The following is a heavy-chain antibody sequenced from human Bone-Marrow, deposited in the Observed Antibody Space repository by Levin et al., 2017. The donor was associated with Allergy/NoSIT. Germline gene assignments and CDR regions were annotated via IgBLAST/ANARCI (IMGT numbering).Heavy chain of an antibody. CDR3: AKVRRGLDAFDI. CDR1: GFTFSSSA. Sequence: RGESLKISCAASGFTFSSSAMSWVRQAPGKGLEWVSSISAGDASTYYTDSVKGRLTVSRDNSRDTLYLQMNSLRAEDTALYYCAKVRRGLDAFDIWGQGTMVTVSS. CDR2: ISAGDAST. V-gene: IGHV3-23*01. J-gene: IGHJ3*02. D-gene: IGHD3/OR15-3a*01.